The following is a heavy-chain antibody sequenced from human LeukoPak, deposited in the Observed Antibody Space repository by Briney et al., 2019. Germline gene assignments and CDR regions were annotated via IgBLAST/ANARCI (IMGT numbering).Heavy chain of an antibody. CDR2: IRYDGINK. D-gene: IGHD1-26*01. Sequence: PGGSLTLSCAASGFIFSNDGIHWVRQAPGKGLEWVAFIRYDGINKYYADSVKGRFTISRDNFKNTLYLQMNSLRGEDTALYYCAKDLLGATSYWGQGTLVTVSS. V-gene: IGHV3-30*02. CDR3: AKDLLGATSY. CDR1: GFIFSNDG. J-gene: IGHJ4*02.